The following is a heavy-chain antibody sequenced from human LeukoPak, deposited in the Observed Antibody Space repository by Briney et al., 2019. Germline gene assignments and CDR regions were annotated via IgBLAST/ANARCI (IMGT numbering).Heavy chain of an antibody. D-gene: IGHD5-18*01. Sequence: GASVKVSCKGAGGTFSSYSVSWVRQAPGQGLEWMGRIIPIFGTANYAQKFQGRVTITTDESTSTAYMELSSLRSEDTAVYYCASKHLRGYSYDPAEVYFDYWGQGTLVTVSS. J-gene: IGHJ4*02. CDR3: ASKHLRGYSYDPAEVYFDY. CDR1: GGTFSSYS. V-gene: IGHV1-69*05. CDR2: IIPIFGTA.